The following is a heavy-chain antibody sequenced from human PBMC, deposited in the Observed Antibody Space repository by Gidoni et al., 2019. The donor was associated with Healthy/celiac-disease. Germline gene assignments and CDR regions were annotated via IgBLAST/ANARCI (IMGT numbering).Heavy chain of an antibody. CDR3: ARYPRAAGTVY. CDR2: IYHSGST. D-gene: IGHD6-13*01. V-gene: IGHV4-38-2*01. CDR1: GYSISSGYY. Sequence: QVQLQESGPGLVKPSDTLSLTCAVSGYSISSGYYWGWIRQPPGKGLEWIGSIYHSGSTYYNPSLKSRVTISVDTSKNQFSLKLSSVTAADTAVYYCARYPRAAGTVYWGQGTLVTVSS. J-gene: IGHJ4*02.